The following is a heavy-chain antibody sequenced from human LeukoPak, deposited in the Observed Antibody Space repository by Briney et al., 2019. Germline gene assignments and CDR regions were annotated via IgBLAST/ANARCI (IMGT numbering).Heavy chain of an antibody. CDR1: GYTFTSYG. CDR2: ISAYNGNT. CDR3: ARDLEGYCSGGSCYYYYMDV. J-gene: IGHJ6*03. Sequence: ASVKVSFKASGYTFTSYGISWVRQAPGQGHEWMGWISAYNGNTNYAQKLQGRVTMTTDTSTSTAYMELRSLRSDDTAVYYCARDLEGYCSGGSCYYYYMDVWGKGTTVTVSS. V-gene: IGHV1-18*01. D-gene: IGHD2-15*01.